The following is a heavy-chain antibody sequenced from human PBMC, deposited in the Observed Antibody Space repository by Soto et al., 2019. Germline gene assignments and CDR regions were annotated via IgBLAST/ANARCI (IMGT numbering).Heavy chain of an antibody. CDR2: ISYDGSNK. D-gene: IGHD3-3*01. CDR1: GFTFSSYA. CDR3: ARVQAPKVRHYDFWSGYLDY. V-gene: IGHV3-30-3*01. J-gene: IGHJ4*02. Sequence: GGSLRLSCAASGFTFSSYAMHWVRQAPGKGLEWVAVISYDGSNKYYADSVKGGFTISRNNSKNTLYLQMNSLRAEDTAVYYCARVQAPKVRHYDFWSGYLDYWGQGTLVTVSS.